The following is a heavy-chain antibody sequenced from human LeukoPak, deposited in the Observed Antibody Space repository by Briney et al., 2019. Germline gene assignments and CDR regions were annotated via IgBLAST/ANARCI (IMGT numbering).Heavy chain of an antibody. CDR1: GFTFSDYY. J-gene: IGHJ4*02. V-gene: IGHV3-11*01. D-gene: IGHD5-18*01. CDR2: ISSSGSTI. CDR3: ARDSAGYSYAASYVY. Sequence: GGSLRLSCAASGFTFSDYYMSWIRQAPGKGLEWVSYISSSGSTIYYADSVKGRFTISRDNAKNSLYLQMNSLRAEDTAVYYCARDSAGYSYAASYVYWGQGTLVTVSS.